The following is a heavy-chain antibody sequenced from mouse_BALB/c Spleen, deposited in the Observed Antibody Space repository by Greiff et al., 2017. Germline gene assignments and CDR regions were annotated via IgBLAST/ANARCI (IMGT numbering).Heavy chain of an antibody. J-gene: IGHJ4*01. D-gene: IGHD2-1*01. CDR1: GFNIKDYY. CDR2: IDPENGNT. CDR3: AREESGGNSRMDY. Sequence: EVQLQQSGAELVRPGALVKLSCKASGFNIKDYYMHWVKQRPEQGLEWIGWIDPENGNTIYDPKFQGKASITADTSSNTAYLQLSSLTSEDTAVYYCAREESGGNSRMDYWGQGTSVTVSS. V-gene: IGHV14-1*02.